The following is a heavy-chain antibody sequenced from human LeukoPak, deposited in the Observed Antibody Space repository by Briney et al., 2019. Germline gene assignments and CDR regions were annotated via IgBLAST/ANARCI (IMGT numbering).Heavy chain of an antibody. CDR3: ARNYDQVSNDAFDI. Sequence: PGGSLRLSXAASGFTFSNYGMHWVRQTPGKGLEWVASIRYDGFNKYYADSLKGRFTISRDNSKNTLYLQMNSLRAEDTAVYYCARNYDQVSNDAFDIWGQGTMVTVSS. CDR1: GFTFSNYG. D-gene: IGHD3-22*01. V-gene: IGHV3-30*02. CDR2: IRYDGFNK. J-gene: IGHJ3*02.